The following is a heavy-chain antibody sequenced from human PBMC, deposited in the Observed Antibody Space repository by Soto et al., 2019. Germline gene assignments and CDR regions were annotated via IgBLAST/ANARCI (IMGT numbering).Heavy chain of an antibody. Sequence: QVQLQESGPGLVKPSQTLSLTSSVSGGSISSGNYYWTWIRQHPGKGLERIGYIYHPGSTYYSPSLRGRVVISIDASRKQFFLQVKSVNVADTTRYYCARQGIGDGISALDFWGQGTQATVS. CDR1: GGSISSGNYY. CDR3: ARQGIGDGISALDF. V-gene: IGHV4-31*03. D-gene: IGHD3-3*02. CDR2: IYHPGST. J-gene: IGHJ4*02.